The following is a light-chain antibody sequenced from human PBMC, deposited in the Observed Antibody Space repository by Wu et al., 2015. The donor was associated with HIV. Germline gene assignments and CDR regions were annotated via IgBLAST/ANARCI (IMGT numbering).Light chain of an antibody. V-gene: IGKV3-15*01. CDR3: QQYNNWPLT. Sequence: EIVLTQSPATLSLSPGERATLSCRASQSVSSNLAWYQQKPGQAPRLLIYGASTRASGVPARFSGSVSGTQFTLSISSMQSEDFAFYYCQQYNNWPLTFGGGTKVEIK. J-gene: IGKJ4*01. CDR2: GAS. CDR1: QSVSSN.